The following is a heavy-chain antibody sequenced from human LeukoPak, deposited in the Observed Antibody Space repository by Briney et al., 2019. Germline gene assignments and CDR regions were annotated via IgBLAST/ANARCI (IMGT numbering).Heavy chain of an antibody. Sequence: GSLRLSCAASGFAFSNYAMSWVRQAPGKGLEWVSSLSGGGDSRYYADSVMGRFTISRDNSKNTLYLQMNSLRAEDTAVYYCAKAVRSMVTGGGYFDSWGQGTLVTVSS. D-gene: IGHD3-10*01. V-gene: IGHV3-23*01. CDR2: LSGGGDSR. CDR3: AKAVRSMVTGGGYFDS. CDR1: GFAFSNYA. J-gene: IGHJ4*02.